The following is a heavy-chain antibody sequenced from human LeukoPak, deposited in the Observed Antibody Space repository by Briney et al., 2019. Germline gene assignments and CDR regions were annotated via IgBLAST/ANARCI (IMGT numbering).Heavy chain of an antibody. D-gene: IGHD6-19*01. Sequence: PGGSLRLSCAASGFSFSSFSMNWVRQAPGKWLEWVSYISGGSSFTYYVDSVKGRFTISKDNAKNSLYLQMNSLRAEDTAVYYCARDLGYSSGTNYWGQGTRVTVSS. J-gene: IGHJ4*02. CDR3: ARDLGYSSGTNY. V-gene: IGHV3-21*01. CDR2: ISGGSSFT. CDR1: GFSFSSFS.